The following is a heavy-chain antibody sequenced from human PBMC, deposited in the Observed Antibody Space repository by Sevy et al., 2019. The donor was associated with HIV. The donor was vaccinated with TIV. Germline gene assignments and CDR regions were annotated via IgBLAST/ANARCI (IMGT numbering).Heavy chain of an antibody. CDR2: IYPGDSDT. V-gene: IGHV5-51*01. CDR1: GYSFTSYW. J-gene: IGHJ3*02. D-gene: IGHD3-10*01. Sequence: GESLKISCKGSGYSFTSYWIGWVRQMPGKGLEWMGIIYPGDSDTRYSPSFQGQVTISADKSISTAYLQWSSLKASDTAMYYCASQDYYGSGSYNNAFDIWGQGKIVTVSS. CDR3: ASQDYYGSGSYNNAFDI.